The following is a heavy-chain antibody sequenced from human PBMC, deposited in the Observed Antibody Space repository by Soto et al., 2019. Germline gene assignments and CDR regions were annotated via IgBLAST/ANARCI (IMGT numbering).Heavy chain of an antibody. Sequence: SQTLSLTCXISGDSVSSNSAAWNWIRQSPSRGLEWLGRTYYRSKWYNDYAVSVKSRITINPDTSKNQFSLQLNSVTPEDTAVYYCARGNYDRRGYYYYGMDVWGQGTTVTVPS. J-gene: IGHJ6*02. D-gene: IGHD3-3*01. CDR2: TYYRSKWYN. CDR1: GDSVSSNSAA. V-gene: IGHV6-1*01. CDR3: ARGNYDRRGYYYYGMDV.